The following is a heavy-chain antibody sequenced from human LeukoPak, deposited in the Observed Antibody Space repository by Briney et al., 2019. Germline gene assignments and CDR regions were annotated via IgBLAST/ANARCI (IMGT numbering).Heavy chain of an antibody. CDR1: GGTFSSYA. J-gene: IGHJ4*02. V-gene: IGHV1-69*04. CDR3: ARVVGAATFDY. D-gene: IGHD1-26*01. Sequence: SVKVSCKASGGTFSSYAISWVRQAPGQGLEWMGRIIPILGIANYAQKLQGRVTMTTDTSTSTAYMELRSLRSDDTAVYYCARVVGAATFDYWGQGTLVTVSS. CDR2: IIPILGIA.